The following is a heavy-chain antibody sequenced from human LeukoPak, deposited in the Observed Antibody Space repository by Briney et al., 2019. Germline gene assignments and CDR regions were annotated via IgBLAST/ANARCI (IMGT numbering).Heavy chain of an antibody. D-gene: IGHD2-21*02. V-gene: IGHV3-53*01. Sequence: QSGGSLRLSCAASGFTVSSNYMSWVRQAPGRGLEWVSVIYSGGSTYYADSVKGRFTISRDNSKNTLYLQMNSLRAEDTAVYYCAGGLPGGYYYYMDVWGKGTTVTVSS. CDR2: IYSGGST. CDR1: GFTVSSNY. J-gene: IGHJ6*03. CDR3: AGGLPGGYYYYMDV.